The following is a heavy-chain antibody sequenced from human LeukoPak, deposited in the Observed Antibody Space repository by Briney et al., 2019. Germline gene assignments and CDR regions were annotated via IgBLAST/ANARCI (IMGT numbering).Heavy chain of an antibody. Sequence: GGSLRLSCAASGFTFSDYYMSWIHQAPGKGLEWVSYISRSGSTIYYADSVKGRFTISRDNAKNSLYLQMNSLRAEDTAVYYCARDHYYDSSGYGALGAFDIWGQGTMVTVSS. CDR1: GFTFSDYY. D-gene: IGHD3-22*01. CDR3: ARDHYYDSSGYGALGAFDI. J-gene: IGHJ3*02. V-gene: IGHV3-11*04. CDR2: ISRSGSTI.